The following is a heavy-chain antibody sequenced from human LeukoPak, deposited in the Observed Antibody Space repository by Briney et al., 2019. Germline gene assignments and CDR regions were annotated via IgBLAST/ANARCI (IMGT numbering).Heavy chain of an antibody. D-gene: IGHD1-14*01. CDR3: AGGRSSYYYYYMDV. CDR1: GFTVSSNS. Sequence: PGGSLRLSCTVSGFTVSSNSMSWVRQAPGKGLEWVSFIYSDNTHYSDSVKGRFTISRGNSKNTLYLQMNSLRAEDTAVYYCAGGRSSYYYYYMDVWGKGTTVTVSS. V-gene: IGHV3-53*01. CDR2: IYSDNT. J-gene: IGHJ6*03.